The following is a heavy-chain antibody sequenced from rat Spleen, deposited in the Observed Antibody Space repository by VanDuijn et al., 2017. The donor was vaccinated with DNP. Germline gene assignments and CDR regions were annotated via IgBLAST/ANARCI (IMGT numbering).Heavy chain of an antibody. CDR1: GFTFSNFY. D-gene: IGHD4-3*01. CDR2: ISPDGGNT. J-gene: IGHJ2*01. V-gene: IGHV5-25*01. CDR3: TRRYFGVQDY. Sequence: EVQVVESGGGSVQPGRSMKLSCAASGFTFSNFYMAWVRQAPTEGLEWVAAISPDGGNTYFRDSVEGRFTISRDNAKSTLFLQMNSLRSEDTATYYCTRRYFGVQDYWGQGVMVTVSS.